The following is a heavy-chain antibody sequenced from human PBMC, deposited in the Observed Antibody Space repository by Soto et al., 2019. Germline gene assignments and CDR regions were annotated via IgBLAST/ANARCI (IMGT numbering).Heavy chain of an antibody. J-gene: IGHJ4*02. D-gene: IGHD3-16*02. CDR1: GGSFSGYY. V-gene: IGHV4-34*01. CDR2: IDHSGSS. CDR3: ARGRGYIWGSYRSYYFDY. Sequence: PSETLSLTCGVYGGSFSGYYWNWIRQPPGKGLEWIGEIDHSGSSNFNPFLKSRVTISVDTSKNQFSLKLNSMTAADTAVYYCARGRGYIWGSYRSYYFDYWGQGTLVTVSS.